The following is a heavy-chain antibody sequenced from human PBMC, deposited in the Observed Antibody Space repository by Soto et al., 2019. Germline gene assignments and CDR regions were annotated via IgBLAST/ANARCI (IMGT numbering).Heavy chain of an antibody. CDR1: GYSFTSSW. Sequence: PGESLRISCKASGYSFTSSWIGWVRQMPGKGLECMGIIYPGDSDTRYTPSFQGQVTISVDKSINTAYLQWSSLRASDTASYYCAKTGVADAFDIWGLGTLVTGS. CDR3: AKTGVADAFDI. V-gene: IGHV5-51*01. CDR2: IYPGDSDT. D-gene: IGHD3-3*01. J-gene: IGHJ3*02.